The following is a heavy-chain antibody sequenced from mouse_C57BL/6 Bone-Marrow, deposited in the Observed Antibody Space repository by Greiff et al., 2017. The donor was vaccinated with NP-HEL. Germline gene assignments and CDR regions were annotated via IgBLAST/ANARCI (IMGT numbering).Heavy chain of an antibody. CDR2: IRSKSNNYAT. CDR1: GFSFNTYA. CDR3: VRHDGYYGLFDY. J-gene: IGHJ2*01. Sequence: EVKLMESGGGLVQPKGSLKLSCAASGFSFNTYAMNWVRQAPGKGLEWVARIRSKSNNYATYYADSVKDRFTISRDDSESMLYLQMNNLKTEDTAMYYCVRHDGYYGLFDYWGQGTTLTVSS. D-gene: IGHD2-3*01. V-gene: IGHV10-1*01.